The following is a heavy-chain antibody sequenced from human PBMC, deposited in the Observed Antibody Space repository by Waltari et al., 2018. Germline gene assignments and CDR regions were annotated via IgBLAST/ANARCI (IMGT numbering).Heavy chain of an antibody. Sequence: EVRLVQSGGGLVKAGGSLTRSCTGSGFNFSPYSMNWVRQAPGRGQERVHAISRRSADDHYRGSVKGRFTIARETARTSLHLQMNSLRVEDTAIYYCASIKYCDFWSGYDALDIWGQGTTVAVS. CDR1: GFNFSPYS. CDR3: ASIKYCDFWSGYDALDI. CDR2: ISRRSADD. D-gene: IGHD3-3*01. J-gene: IGHJ3*02. V-gene: IGHV3-21*01.